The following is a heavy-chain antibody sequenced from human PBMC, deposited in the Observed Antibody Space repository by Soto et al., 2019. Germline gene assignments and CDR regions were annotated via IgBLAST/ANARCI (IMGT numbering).Heavy chain of an antibody. J-gene: IGHJ4*02. CDR1: GGSISSSSYY. Sequence: SETLSLTCTFSGGSISSSSYYLGWIRQPPGKGLEWIGSIYNSESTYYNPSLKSRVTISRDSSKNTVSLEMTSLRAEDTAVYYCAKGGRQWLVTSDFNYWGQGALVTVSS. CDR2: IYNSEST. CDR3: AKGGRQWLVTSDFNY. V-gene: IGHV4-39*01. D-gene: IGHD6-19*01.